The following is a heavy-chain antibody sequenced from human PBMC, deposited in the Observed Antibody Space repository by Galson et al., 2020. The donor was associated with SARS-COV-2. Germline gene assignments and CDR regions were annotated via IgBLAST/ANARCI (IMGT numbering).Heavy chain of an antibody. CDR2: IYYSGST. J-gene: IGHJ4*02. D-gene: IGHD6-13*01. V-gene: IGHV4-39*07. CDR3: ARASSWYYFDY. Sequence: SETLSLTCTVSGGSISSSSYYWGWIRQPPGQGLEWIGSIYYSGSTYYNPSLKSRVTISVDTSKNQFSLKLSSVTAADTAVYYCARASSWYYFDYWGQGTLVTVSS. CDR1: GGSISSSSYY.